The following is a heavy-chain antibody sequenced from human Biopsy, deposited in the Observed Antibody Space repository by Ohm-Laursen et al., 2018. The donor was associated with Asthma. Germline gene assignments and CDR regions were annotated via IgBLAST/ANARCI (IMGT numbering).Heavy chain of an antibody. V-gene: IGHV3-30*07. Sequence: SLRLSCAASGFSFSNFAIHWVRQAPGKGLEWVGVISKDASTQDYADSVKGRFTISRDNSKNTLYLQMNSPRAEDTAVYYCATFPYGDYLPLDYWGQGTLVTVSS. CDR1: GFSFSNFA. J-gene: IGHJ4*02. D-gene: IGHD4-17*01. CDR2: ISKDASTQ. CDR3: ATFPYGDYLPLDY.